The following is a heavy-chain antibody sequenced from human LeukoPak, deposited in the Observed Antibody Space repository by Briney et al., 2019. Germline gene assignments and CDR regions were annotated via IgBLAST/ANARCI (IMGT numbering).Heavy chain of an antibody. CDR1: GFTFSSYG. Sequence: PGGTLRLSCAASGFTFSSYGMSWVRQAPGKGLEWVSGISGSGGSTYYADSVKGRFTISRDNSKNTLYLQMGSLRAEDMAVYYCARGSDSTFDYWGQGTLVTVSS. CDR3: ARGSDSTFDY. D-gene: IGHD2/OR15-2a*01. V-gene: IGHV3-23*01. CDR2: ISGSGGST. J-gene: IGHJ4*02.